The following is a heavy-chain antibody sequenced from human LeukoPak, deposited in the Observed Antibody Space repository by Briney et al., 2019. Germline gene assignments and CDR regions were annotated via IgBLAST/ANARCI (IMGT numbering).Heavy chain of an antibody. D-gene: IGHD2-15*01. CDR1: DGCFLGYF. J-gene: IGHJ4*02. V-gene: IGHV4-34*01. CDR3: ARGGAVGATYLLLHY. CDR2: INHSGST. Sequence: PSETLSLTCAVYDGCFLGYFWSWIRLPPGKGLGWIGDINHSGSTDYNPSLKSRVTREVDTSKKQFSLNLRSVPAADTPVYYCARGGAVGATYLLLHYWGQGTVVTVSS.